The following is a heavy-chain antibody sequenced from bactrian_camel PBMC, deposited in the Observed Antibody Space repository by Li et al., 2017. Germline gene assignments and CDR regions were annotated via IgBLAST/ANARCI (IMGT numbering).Heavy chain of an antibody. CDR1: GITFSRHD. Sequence: VESGGGLVQPGESLRLSCVASGITFSRHDMSWVRQAPGKEVEWVAGITSLPSLFRAASYADSVKGRFTISRDNAKDTLYLQMNSLKPEDTDMYYCAARRFGFCGLYEAGLFTIWGQGTQVTVS. V-gene: IGHV3S40*01. CDR3: AARRFGFCGLYEAGLFTI. CDR2: ITSLPSLFRAA. J-gene: IGHJ4*01. D-gene: IGHD1*01.